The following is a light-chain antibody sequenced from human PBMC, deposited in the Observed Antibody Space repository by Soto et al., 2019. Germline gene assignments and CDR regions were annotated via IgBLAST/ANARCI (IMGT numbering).Light chain of an antibody. Sequence: DIVMTQSPDSLAVSLGERTTINCRSSQSVFYSSNNKNFLAWYQQKPGQPPKLLLYWASTRESGVPDRFSGSGFGTDFTLNISSLQAEDVAVYYCQQYYSPPPTFGGGTKVEI. CDR3: QQYYSPPPT. V-gene: IGKV4-1*01. J-gene: IGKJ4*01. CDR1: QSVFYSSNNKNF. CDR2: WAS.